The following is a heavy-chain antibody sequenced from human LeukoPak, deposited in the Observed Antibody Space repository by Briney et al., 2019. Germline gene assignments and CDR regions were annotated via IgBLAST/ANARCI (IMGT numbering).Heavy chain of an antibody. D-gene: IGHD2-21*01. CDR1: GFTFSSYS. Sequence: NSGGSLRLSCAASGFTFSSYSMNWVRQAPGKGLEWVSSISSSSSYIYYADSVKGRFTISRDNAQNSLYLQMNSLRADDTAVYYCARDNVWTGLGWFDSWGQGALVTVSS. V-gene: IGHV3-21*06. J-gene: IGHJ5*01. CDR3: ARDNVWTGLGWFDS. CDR2: ISSSSSYI.